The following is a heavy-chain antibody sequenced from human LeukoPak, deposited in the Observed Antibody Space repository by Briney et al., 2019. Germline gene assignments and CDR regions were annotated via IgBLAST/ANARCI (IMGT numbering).Heavy chain of an antibody. CDR1: GFTFTTYA. CDR3: AKVPITWYYYDSSGSYFDY. D-gene: IGHD3-22*01. CDR2: IIGSGGST. V-gene: IGHV3-23*01. Sequence: GGSLRFSVAASGFTFTTYAISWFRQAPGKGLDWVSAIIGSGGSTYYADSVKGRFTISRDNSKNTLYLQMNSLRAEDTAVYYCAKVPITWYYYDSSGSYFDYWGQGTLVTVSS. J-gene: IGHJ4*02.